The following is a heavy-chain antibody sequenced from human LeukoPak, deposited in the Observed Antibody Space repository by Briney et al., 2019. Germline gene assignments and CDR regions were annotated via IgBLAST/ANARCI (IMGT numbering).Heavy chain of an antibody. Sequence: GGSLRLPCAASGFTFSSYSMNWVRQAPGKGLEWVSSISSSSSYIYYADSVKGRFTISRDNAKNSLYLQMNSLRAEDTAVYYCARDLGGGYEFFDYWGQGTLVTVSS. CDR3: ARDLGGGYEFFDY. V-gene: IGHV3-21*01. CDR1: GFTFSSYS. CDR2: ISSSSSYI. D-gene: IGHD5-12*01. J-gene: IGHJ4*02.